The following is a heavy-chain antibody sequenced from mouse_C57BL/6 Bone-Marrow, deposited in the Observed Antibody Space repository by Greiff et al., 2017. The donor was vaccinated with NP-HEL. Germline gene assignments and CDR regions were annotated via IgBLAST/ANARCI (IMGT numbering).Heavy chain of an antibody. D-gene: IGHD2-1*01. CDR3: TTSLLYYGNPWYFDV. CDR2: IDPENGDT. V-gene: IGHV14-4*01. Sequence: VHVKQSGAELVRPGASVKLSCTASGFNIKDDYMHWVKQRPEQGLEWIGWIDPENGDTEYASKFQGKATITADTSSNTAYLQLSSLTSEDTAVYYCTTSLLYYGNPWYFDVWGTGTTVTVSS. CDR1: GFNIKDDY. J-gene: IGHJ1*03.